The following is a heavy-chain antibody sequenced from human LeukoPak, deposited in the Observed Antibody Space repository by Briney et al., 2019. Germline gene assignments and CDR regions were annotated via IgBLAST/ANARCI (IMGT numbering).Heavy chain of an antibody. D-gene: IGHD3-9*01. Sequence: GGSLRLSCAASGFTFSSYAMSWVRQAPGKGLEWVSAISGSGGSTYHADSVKGRFTISRDNSKSTLYLQMNSLRAEDTAVYYCAKGLGDILTGVWGPTAGYWGQGTLVTVSS. CDR2: ISGSGGST. CDR3: AKGLGDILTGVWGPTAGY. V-gene: IGHV3-23*01. J-gene: IGHJ4*02. CDR1: GFTFSSYA.